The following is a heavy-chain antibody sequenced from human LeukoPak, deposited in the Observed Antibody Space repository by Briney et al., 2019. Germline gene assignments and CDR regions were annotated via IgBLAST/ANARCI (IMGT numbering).Heavy chain of an antibody. J-gene: IGHJ4*02. CDR1: GFTFSSYA. Sequence: GRSLRHSCAASGFTFSSYAMHWVRQAPGKGLEWVAVISYDGSNKYYADSVKGRFTISRDNSKNTLYLQMNSLRAEDTAVYYCANRYGGYCYGWGQGTLVTVSS. CDR3: ANRYGGYCYG. CDR2: ISYDGSNK. D-gene: IGHD5-18*01. V-gene: IGHV3-30-3*01.